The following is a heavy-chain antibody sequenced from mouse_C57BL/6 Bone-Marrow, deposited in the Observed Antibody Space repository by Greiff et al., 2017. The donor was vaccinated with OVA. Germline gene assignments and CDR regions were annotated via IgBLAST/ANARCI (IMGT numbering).Heavy chain of an antibody. CDR2: IRNKANNHAT. D-gene: IGHD2-1*01. CDR1: GFTFSDAW. Sequence: DVKLVESGGGLVQPGGSMKLSCAASGFTFSDAWMDWVRQSPEKGLEWVAEIRNKANNHATYYAESVKGRFTISRDDSKSSVYLQMNSLRAEDTGIYYCTTDLLWLLRAPGFAYWGQGTLVTVSA. CDR3: TTDLLWLLRAPGFAY. V-gene: IGHV6-6*01. J-gene: IGHJ3*01.